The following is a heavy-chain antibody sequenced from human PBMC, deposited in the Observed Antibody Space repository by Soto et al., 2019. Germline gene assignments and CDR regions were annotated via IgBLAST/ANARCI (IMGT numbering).Heavy chain of an antibody. J-gene: IGHJ4*02. D-gene: IGHD3-10*01. CDR3: ASARPGSYFVLEQ. Sequence: QVQLQESGPGRVRPSQTLSLTCTVSGDSISSGLYYWTWIRQHPQKGLEWIGYIYSRGNTYYSPSFKSRVDIAVDSSQNLFSLRLTSGTAADTAVYYCASARPGSYFVLEQWGQGTLVTVSS. CDR2: IYSRGNT. V-gene: IGHV4-31*03. CDR1: GDSISSGLYY.